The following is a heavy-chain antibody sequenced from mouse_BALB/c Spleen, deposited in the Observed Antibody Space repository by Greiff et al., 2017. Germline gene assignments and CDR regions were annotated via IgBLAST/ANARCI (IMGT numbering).Heavy chain of an antibody. CDR2: ISYDGSN. V-gene: IGHV3-6*02. CDR1: GYSITSGYY. J-gene: IGHJ3*01. D-gene: IGHD4-1*01. CDR3: AREANWDGAY. Sequence: EVQRVESGPGLVKPSQSLSLTCSVTGYSITSGYYWNWIRQFPGNKLEWMGYISYDGSNNYNPSLKNRISITRDTSKNQFFLKLNSVTTEDTATYYCAREANWDGAYWGQGTLVTVSA.